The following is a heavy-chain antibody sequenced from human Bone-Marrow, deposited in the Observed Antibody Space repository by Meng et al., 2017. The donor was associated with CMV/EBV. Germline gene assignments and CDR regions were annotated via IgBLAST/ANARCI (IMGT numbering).Heavy chain of an antibody. CDR2: IYHTGAT. J-gene: IGHJ4*02. D-gene: IGHD6-6*01. CDR1: GGSISSRNW. V-gene: IGHV4-4*02. CDR3: VRFSEYSSASGSDF. Sequence: SETLSPTCAVSGGSISSRNWWSWVRQPPGKGLEWIAEIYHTGATNYNSALKIRVTISVDKSENQFFLKVTSVTAADTAVYYCVRFSEYSSASGSDFWGQGILVTGSS.